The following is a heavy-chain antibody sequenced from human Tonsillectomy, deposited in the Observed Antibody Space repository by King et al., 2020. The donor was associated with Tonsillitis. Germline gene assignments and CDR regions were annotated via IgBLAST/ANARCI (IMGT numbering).Heavy chain of an antibody. V-gene: IGHV5-51*01. J-gene: IGHJ4*02. CDR2: IYPGDSVT. CDR1: GYSFTNYW. D-gene: IGHD1-26*01. CDR3: ARRAAGMGGVDH. Sequence: VQLVQSGPEVKKPGESLKMSCKGSGYSFTNYWTAWVRQTPGKGLEWMGIIYPGDSVTRYSPSFQGQVTISADKSIKTAYLHWSSLKASDTAMYYCARRAAGMGGVDHWGQGTLVTVSS.